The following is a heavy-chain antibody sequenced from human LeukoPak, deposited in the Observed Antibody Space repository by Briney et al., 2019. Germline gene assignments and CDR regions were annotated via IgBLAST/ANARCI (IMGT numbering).Heavy chain of an antibody. CDR1: GYSISSGYY. J-gene: IGHJ3*02. CDR2: IYHSGST. CDR3: ARDPSNGYSSSSYYAFDI. V-gene: IGHV4-38-2*02. Sequence: PSETLSLTCTVSGYSISSGYYWGWIRQPPGKGLEWIGSIYHSGSTYYNPSLKSRVTISVDTSKNQFSLKLSSATAADTAVYYCARDPSNGYSSSSYYAFDIWGQGTMVTVSS. D-gene: IGHD6-13*01.